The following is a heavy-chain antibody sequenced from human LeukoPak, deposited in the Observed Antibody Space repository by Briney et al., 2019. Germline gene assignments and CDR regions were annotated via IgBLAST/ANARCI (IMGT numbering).Heavy chain of an antibody. CDR2: MNPKSGNT. V-gene: IGHV1-8*03. Sequence: ASVKVSCKASGYTFTNYDINWVRQATGQGLEWMGWMNPKSGNTGYAQKFQGRVTITRSTSISTAYMELSSLRSEDTAVYYCARGDSSGGEDWFDPWGQGTLVTVSS. CDR1: GYTFTNYD. D-gene: IGHD6-25*01. J-gene: IGHJ5*02. CDR3: ARGDSSGGEDWFDP.